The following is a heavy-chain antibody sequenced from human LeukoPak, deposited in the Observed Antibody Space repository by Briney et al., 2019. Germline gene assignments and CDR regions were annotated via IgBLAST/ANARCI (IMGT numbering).Heavy chain of an antibody. V-gene: IGHV4-34*01. D-gene: IGHD3-22*01. J-gene: IGHJ4*02. CDR3: ARGRNAYYYDSRGKSREDY. CDR2: INHSGST. CDR1: GGSFSGYY. Sequence: SETLSLTCAVYGGSFSGYYWSWIRQPPGKGLEWIGEINHSGSTNYNPSLKSRVTISVDTSKNQFSLKLSSVTAADTAVYYCARGRNAYYYDSRGKSREDYWGQGTLVTVSS.